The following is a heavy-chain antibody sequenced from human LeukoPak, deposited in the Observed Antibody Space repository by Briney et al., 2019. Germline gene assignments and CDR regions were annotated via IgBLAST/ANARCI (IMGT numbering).Heavy chain of an antibody. CDR2: IRSNSDGGTI. CDR3: ATDFYDST. V-gene: IGHV3-15*07. Sequence: GGSLRLSCAASGFTFSSYSMNWVGQAPGKGLEWVGRIRSNSDGGTIDYAAPVKGRFTLSRDDSKTTLYLQMNSLQTEDTAVYYCATDFYDSTWGQGTLVTVSS. CDR1: GFTFSSYS. J-gene: IGHJ5*02. D-gene: IGHD3-22*01.